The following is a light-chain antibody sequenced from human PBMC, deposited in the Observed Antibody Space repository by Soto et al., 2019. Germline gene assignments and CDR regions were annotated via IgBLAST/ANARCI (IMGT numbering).Light chain of an antibody. CDR2: GAS. CDR3: QQYGSSLWT. J-gene: IGKJ1*01. CDR1: QRVDNNF. V-gene: IGKV3-20*01. Sequence: AQSPGTLALSKGEGATLSCRTSQRVDNNFVAWYQQKPGQAPRLLIYGASTRATGIPDRFSGSGFGTDFTLTITRMEPEDLAAYYCQQYGSSLWTFGLGTKVDIK.